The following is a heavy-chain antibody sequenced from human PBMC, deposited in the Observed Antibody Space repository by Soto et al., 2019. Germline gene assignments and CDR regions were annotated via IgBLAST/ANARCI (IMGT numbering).Heavy chain of an antibody. D-gene: IGHD5-18*01. CDR3: ARGIQLWLLDYYYYGMDV. Sequence: SQTLSLTCAISGDSVSSNSAAWNWIRQSPSRGLEWLRRTYYRSKWYNDYAVSVKSRITINPDTSKNQFSLQLNSVTPEDTAVYYCARGIQLWLLDYYYYGMDVWGQGTTVTVSS. CDR2: TYYRSKWYN. J-gene: IGHJ6*02. V-gene: IGHV6-1*01. CDR1: GDSVSSNSAA.